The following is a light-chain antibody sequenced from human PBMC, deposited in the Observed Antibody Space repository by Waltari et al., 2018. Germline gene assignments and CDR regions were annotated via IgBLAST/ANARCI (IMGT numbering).Light chain of an antibody. CDR2: GAS. V-gene: IGKV3-15*01. CDR1: QGVSSH. CDR3: LQYNSYPWT. J-gene: IGKJ1*01. Sequence: EIVMMQSPAILSVSPGESATLSCRASQGVSSHLAWYQQKPGQAPRLLIYGASTRATGVPVRFSGSGSGTEFTLTISSLQSEDFAAYYCLQYNSYPWTFGQGTTVEIK.